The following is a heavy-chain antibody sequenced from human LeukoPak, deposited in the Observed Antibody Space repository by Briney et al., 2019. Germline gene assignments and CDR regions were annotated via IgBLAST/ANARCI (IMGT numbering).Heavy chain of an antibody. Sequence: ASVKVSCKASGYTFTSYYMHWVRQAPGRGLEWMGGIIPIFGTANYAQKFQGRVTITADESTCTAYMELSSLRSEDTAVYYCARDRRWGVDIVATTDFDYWGQGTLVTVSS. CDR2: IIPIFGTA. CDR3: ARDRRWGVDIVATTDFDY. D-gene: IGHD5-12*01. J-gene: IGHJ4*02. CDR1: GYTFTSYY. V-gene: IGHV1-69*13.